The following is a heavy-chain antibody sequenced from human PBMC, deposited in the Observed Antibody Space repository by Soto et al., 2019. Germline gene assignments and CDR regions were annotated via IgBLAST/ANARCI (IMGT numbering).Heavy chain of an antibody. CDR2: ISYDGSNK. CDR3: ARGPPFTVTSGVY. V-gene: IGHV3-30-3*01. Sequence: QVQLVESGGGVVQPGRSLRLSCAASGFTFSSYAMHWVRQAPGKGLEWVAVISYDGSNKYYADSVKGRFTISRDNSKNTLYLQMNSLRAEDTAVYYCARGPPFTVTSGVYWGQGTLVTVS. CDR1: GFTFSSYA. J-gene: IGHJ4*02. D-gene: IGHD4-17*01.